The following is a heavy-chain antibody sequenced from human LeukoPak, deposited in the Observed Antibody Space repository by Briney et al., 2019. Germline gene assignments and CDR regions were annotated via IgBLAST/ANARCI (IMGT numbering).Heavy chain of an antibody. J-gene: IGHJ6*03. CDR3: AKIPTAMVTGYYYMDV. Sequence: GGSLRLSCAASGFTFSSHGMHWVRQAPGKGLEWVAFIRYDGSNKYYAESVKGRFTISRDNAKNSLYLQMNSLRAEDTAVYYCAKIPTAMVTGYYYMDVWGKGTTVTVSS. D-gene: IGHD5-18*01. CDR1: GFTFSSHG. CDR2: IRYDGSNK. V-gene: IGHV3-30*02.